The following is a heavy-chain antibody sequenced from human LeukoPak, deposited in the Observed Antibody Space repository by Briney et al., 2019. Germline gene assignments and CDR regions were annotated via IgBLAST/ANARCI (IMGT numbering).Heavy chain of an antibody. CDR2: ISYDGSNK. CDR3: AKEAYFDY. V-gene: IGHV3-30*18. Sequence: GRSLRLSCAASGFTFSSYGMHWVRQAPGKGLEWVAVISYDGSNKYYADSVEGRFTISRDNSKNTLYLQMNSLRAEDTAVYYCAKEAYFDYWGQGTLVTVSS. CDR1: GFTFSSYG. J-gene: IGHJ4*02.